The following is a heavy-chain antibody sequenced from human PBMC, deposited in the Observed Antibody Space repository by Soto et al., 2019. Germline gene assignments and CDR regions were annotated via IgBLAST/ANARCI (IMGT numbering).Heavy chain of an antibody. CDR2: ISGSGGST. CDR1: GFTFSSYA. V-gene: IGHV3-23*01. J-gene: IGHJ4*02. Sequence: EVQLLESGGGLVQPGGSLRLSCAASGFTFSSYAMSWVRQAPGKGLEWVSAISGSGGSTYYADSVKGRFTISRDNSKNTLYLQMNSLRAEDTAVYYCAKDQAPLRPYYDFWRGYPNFDYWGQGTLVTVSS. CDR3: AKDQAPLRPYYDFWRGYPNFDY. D-gene: IGHD3-3*01.